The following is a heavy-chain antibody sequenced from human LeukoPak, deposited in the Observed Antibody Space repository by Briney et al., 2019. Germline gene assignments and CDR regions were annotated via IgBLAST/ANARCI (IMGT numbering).Heavy chain of an antibody. Sequence: GGSLRLSCAASGFTFSSYSMNWVRQAPGKGLEWVSGISSGGGTTYYADSVKGRFTISRDNSKNTLYLQMNSLRAEDTAVYYCAKGGQYSSSSPYYFDYWGQGTLVTVSS. CDR3: AKGGQYSSSSPYYFDY. J-gene: IGHJ4*02. CDR2: ISSGGGTT. D-gene: IGHD6-6*01. CDR1: GFTFSSYS. V-gene: IGHV3-23*01.